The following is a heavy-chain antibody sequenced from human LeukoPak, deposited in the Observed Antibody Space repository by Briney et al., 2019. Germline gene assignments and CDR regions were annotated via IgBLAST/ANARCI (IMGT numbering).Heavy chain of an antibody. CDR1: GFRFDSFY. Sequence: GGSLRLSCAASGFRFDSFYMGWIRQVPGKGLDYIAFTSASGAVPYYAESVKGRFTISRDNAKNSVSLQMNSLSADGTAVYYCARSLIVASEDYWGQGTLVTVSS. V-gene: IGHV3-11*04. CDR2: TSASGAVP. J-gene: IGHJ4*02. CDR3: ARSLIVASEDY. D-gene: IGHD3-22*01.